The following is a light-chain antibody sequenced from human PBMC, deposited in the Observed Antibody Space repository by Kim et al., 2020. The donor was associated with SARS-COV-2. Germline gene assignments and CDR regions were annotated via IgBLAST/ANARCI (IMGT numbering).Light chain of an antibody. CDR3: QRSSWPIT. Sequence: EIVLTQSPATLSLSPKETATLSCRASQSVNNYLAWYQQKPGQAPRLLIYDVSNRATGIPARFSGSGSGTDFTLTISSLEPEDFALYYCQRSSWPITFGQGTRLEIK. V-gene: IGKV3-11*01. CDR1: QSVNNY. CDR2: DVS. J-gene: IGKJ5*01.